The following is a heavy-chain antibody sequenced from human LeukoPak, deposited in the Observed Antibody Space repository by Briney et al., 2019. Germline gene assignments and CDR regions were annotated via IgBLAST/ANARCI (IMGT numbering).Heavy chain of an antibody. Sequence: SETLSLTCAVYGGSFSGYYWSWIRQPPGKGLEWIGEINHSGSTNYNPSLKSRVTISVDTSKNQFSLKLSSVTAADTAVYYCASSTYYYDSSGCRPNYYYYYGMDVWGQGTTVTVSS. J-gene: IGHJ6*02. CDR1: GGSFSGYY. CDR2: INHSGST. V-gene: IGHV4-34*01. D-gene: IGHD3-22*01. CDR3: ASSTYYYDSSGCRPNYYYYYGMDV.